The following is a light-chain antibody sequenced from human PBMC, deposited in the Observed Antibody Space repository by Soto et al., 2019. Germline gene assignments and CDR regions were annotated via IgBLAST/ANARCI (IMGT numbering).Light chain of an antibody. CDR1: SSDVGSYNL. Sequence: QSVLAQPASVSGSPGQSITISCTGTSSDVGSYNLVSWYQQHPGKAPKLMIYEVSKRPSGVSNRFSGSKFGNTASLTISGLQAEDEADYYCRSYAGSSTSLYVFGTGTKVTAL. CDR2: EVS. J-gene: IGLJ1*01. CDR3: RSYAGSSTSLYV. V-gene: IGLV2-23*02.